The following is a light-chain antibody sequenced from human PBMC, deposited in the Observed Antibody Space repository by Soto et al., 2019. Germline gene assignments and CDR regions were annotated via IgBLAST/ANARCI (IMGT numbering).Light chain of an antibody. J-gene: IGLJ2*01. Sequence: QSALTQPASVSGSPGQSITISCTGTSSDFGGYNYVSWYQQHPGKAPKLMIYEVSNRPSGVSNRFSGSKSGNTASLTISGLQAEDEADYYCSSYTSSSTVVFGGGTKVTVL. V-gene: IGLV2-14*01. CDR2: EVS. CDR1: SSDFGGYNY. CDR3: SSYTSSSTVV.